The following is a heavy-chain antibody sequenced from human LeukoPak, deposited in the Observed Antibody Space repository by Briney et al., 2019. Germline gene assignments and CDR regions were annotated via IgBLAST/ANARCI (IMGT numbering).Heavy chain of an antibody. J-gene: IGHJ6*03. Sequence: PSETLSLTCTVPGGSISSYYWSWIRQPAGKGLEWIRRIYTSGSTNYNPSLKSRVTMSVDTSKNQCSLKLSSVTAADTAVYYCARRERYYYYMDVWGKGTTVTISS. CDR3: ARRERYYYYMDV. V-gene: IGHV4-4*07. CDR1: GGSISSYY. CDR2: IYTSGST. D-gene: IGHD5-24*01.